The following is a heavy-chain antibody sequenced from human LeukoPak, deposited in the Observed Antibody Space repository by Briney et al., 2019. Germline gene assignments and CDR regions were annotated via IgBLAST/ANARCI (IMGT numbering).Heavy chain of an antibody. CDR3: ARLFGHLFDY. CDR1: GGSISSSSYY. Sequence: SESLSPTCTVSGGSISSSSYYWGWIRQPPGKGLEWIGSIYYSGSTYYNPSLKSRVTISVDTSKNQFSLKLSSVTAADTAVYYCARLFGHLFDYWGQGTLVTVSS. J-gene: IGHJ4*02. V-gene: IGHV4-39*01. CDR2: IYYSGST. D-gene: IGHD3-10*01.